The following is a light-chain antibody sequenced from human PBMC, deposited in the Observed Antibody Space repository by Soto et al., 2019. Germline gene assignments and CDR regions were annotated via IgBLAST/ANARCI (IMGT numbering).Light chain of an antibody. CDR3: QQYNNWPL. CDR2: GAS. Sequence: EIVMTQSPATLSVSPGERATLSCRASQSVSSNLAWYQRKPGQAPRLLIYGASTRATGIPARFSGSGSGTEFTLTISSLQSGDFAVYYCQQYNNWPLFGPGTKVDIK. V-gene: IGKV3-15*01. CDR1: QSVSSN. J-gene: IGKJ3*01.